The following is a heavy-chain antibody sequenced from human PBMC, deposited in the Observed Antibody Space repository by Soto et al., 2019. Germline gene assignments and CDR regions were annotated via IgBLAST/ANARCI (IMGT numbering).Heavy chain of an antibody. J-gene: IGHJ6*03. Sequence: QVQLQQWGAGLLKPSETLSLTCAVYGGSFSGYYWSWIRQPPGKGLEWIGEINHSGSTNYNPSLKSRVTISVDTSKNQFSMKLSSVTAADTAVYYCARGLCSGGSCYFRYYYYYMDVWGTGTTVTVSS. CDR3: ARGLCSGGSCYFRYYYYYMDV. D-gene: IGHD2-15*01. V-gene: IGHV4-34*01. CDR2: INHSGST. CDR1: GGSFSGYY.